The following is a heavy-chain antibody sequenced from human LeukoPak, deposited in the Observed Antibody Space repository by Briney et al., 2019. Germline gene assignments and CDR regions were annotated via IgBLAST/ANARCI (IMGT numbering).Heavy chain of an antibody. CDR2: INHSGST. J-gene: IGHJ4*02. CDR1: GGSFSGYY. D-gene: IGHD1-26*01. V-gene: IGHV4-34*01. CDR3: ARAIVGATIDY. Sequence: SETLSLTCVVYGGSFSGYYWSWIRQPPGKGLEWIGEINHSGSTNYNPSLKSRVTISVDTSKNQFSLKLSSVTAADTAVYYCARAIVGATIDYWGQGTLVTVSS.